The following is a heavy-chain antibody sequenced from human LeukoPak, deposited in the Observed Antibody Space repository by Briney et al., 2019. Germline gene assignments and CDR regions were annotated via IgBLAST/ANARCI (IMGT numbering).Heavy chain of an antibody. CDR1: RGSIRTYY. CDR3: ARVGRYCSSTSCYYYYGMDV. J-gene: IGHJ6*02. D-gene: IGHD2-2*01. Sequence: ASETLSLTCTVSRGSIRTYYWSWIRQPPGKGLEWIGYIYYSGSTYYNPSLKSRVTISVDTSKNQFSLKLSSVTAADTAVYYCARVGRYCSSTSCYYYYGMDVWGQGTTVTVSS. V-gene: IGHV4-30-4*08. CDR2: IYYSGST.